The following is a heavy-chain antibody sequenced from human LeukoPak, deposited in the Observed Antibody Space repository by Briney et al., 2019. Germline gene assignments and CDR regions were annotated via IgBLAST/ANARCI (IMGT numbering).Heavy chain of an antibody. J-gene: IGHJ4*02. D-gene: IGHD3-22*01. CDR2: ISYDGSNK. Sequence: GALRLSCAASGFTFSSYGMHWVRQAPGKGLEWVAVISYDGSNKYYADSVKGLFTISRDNSKNTLYLQMNSLRAEDTAVYYCAKGSSADYWGQGTLVTVSS. V-gene: IGHV3-30*18. CDR1: GFTFSSYG. CDR3: AKGSSADY.